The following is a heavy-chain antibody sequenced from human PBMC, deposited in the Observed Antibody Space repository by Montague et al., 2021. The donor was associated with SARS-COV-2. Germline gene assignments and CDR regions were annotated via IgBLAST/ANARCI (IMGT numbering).Heavy chain of an antibody. CDR3: ARGGATYYYDTSGYVNAFDT. CDR2: IYYNGYT. D-gene: IGHD3-22*01. CDR1: GDSISTYY. V-gene: IGHV4-59*01. J-gene: IGHJ3*02. Sequence: SETLSLTSTVSGDSISTYYWSWIRQPPGKGLEWIGYIYYNGYTNYNPSLKSRVTISVDTSKNQFSLRLSSVTAADTAVYFCARGGATYYYDTSGYVNAFDTWGQGTMVTVSS.